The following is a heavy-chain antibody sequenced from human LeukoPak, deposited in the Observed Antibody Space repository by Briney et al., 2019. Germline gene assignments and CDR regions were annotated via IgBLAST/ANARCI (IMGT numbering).Heavy chain of an antibody. V-gene: IGHV3-30*18. CDR3: AKAYAGSANDGMDV. J-gene: IGHJ6*04. CDR1: GFTFSNYG. D-gene: IGHD3-10*01. Sequence: GGSLRLSCVASGFTFSNYGMHWVRQAPGKGLEWVAVISYDGNNKYYADSVKGRFTLSRDNSKNTLYLQMNSLRDEDTAVYYCAKAYAGSANDGMDVWGKGTTVTVSS. CDR2: ISYDGNNK.